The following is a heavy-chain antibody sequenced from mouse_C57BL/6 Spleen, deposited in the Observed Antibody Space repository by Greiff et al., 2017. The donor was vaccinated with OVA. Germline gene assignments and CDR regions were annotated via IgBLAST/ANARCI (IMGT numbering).Heavy chain of an antibody. J-gene: IGHJ2*01. CDR3: VYYYGSSGIFDY. CDR1: GYTFTSYW. Sequence: QVQLQQPGAELVKPGASVKLSCKASGYTFTSYWMHWVKQRPGQGLEWIGMIHPNSGSTNYNEKFKSKATLTVDKSSSTAYMQLSRLTSEDSAVYYCVYYYGSSGIFDYWGQGTTLTVSS. D-gene: IGHD1-1*01. CDR2: IHPNSGST. V-gene: IGHV1-64*01.